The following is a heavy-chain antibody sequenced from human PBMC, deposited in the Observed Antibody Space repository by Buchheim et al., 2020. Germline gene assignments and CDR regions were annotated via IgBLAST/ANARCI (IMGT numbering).Heavy chain of an antibody. CDR1: GGTFSSYA. V-gene: IGHV1-69*01. CDR2: IIPIFGTA. CDR3: ARDLVLETYYYGSGSHFDI. J-gene: IGHJ3*02. D-gene: IGHD3-10*01. Sequence: QVQLVQSGAEVKKPGSSVKVSCKASGGTFSSYAISWVRQAPGQGLEWMGGIIPIFGTANYAQKFQGRVTITAAESTSPAYMELSSLRSEDTAVYYCARDLVLETYYYGSGSHFDIWGQGT.